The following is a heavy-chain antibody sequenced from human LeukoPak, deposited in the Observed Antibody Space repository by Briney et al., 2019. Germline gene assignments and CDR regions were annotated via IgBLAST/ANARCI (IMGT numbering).Heavy chain of an antibody. CDR1: GFTFSGFS. D-gene: IGHD3-10*01. Sequence: GGSLRLTCTASGFTFSGFSMHWVRQAPGKGLEWLSYISTSSRSTYYADSVKGRFTISRDNAKNTLFLDMHSLRPGDSAVYYCARSAVRGVACDYWGQGTLLTVSS. CDR3: ARSAVRGVACDY. CDR2: ISTSSRST. J-gene: IGHJ4*02. V-gene: IGHV3-48*01.